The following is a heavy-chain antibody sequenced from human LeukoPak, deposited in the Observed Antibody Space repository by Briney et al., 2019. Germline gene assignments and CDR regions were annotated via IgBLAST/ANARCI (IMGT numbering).Heavy chain of an antibody. Sequence: SVKVSCKASGGTFSSYAISWVRQAPGQGLEWMGGIIPIFGTANYAQKFQGRVTITADKSTSTAYMELSSLRSEDTAVYYCASDYCSSTSCYVSWFDPWGQGTLVTVSS. J-gene: IGHJ5*02. CDR2: IIPIFGTA. V-gene: IGHV1-69*06. CDR1: GGTFSSYA. D-gene: IGHD2-2*01. CDR3: ASDYCSSTSCYVSWFDP.